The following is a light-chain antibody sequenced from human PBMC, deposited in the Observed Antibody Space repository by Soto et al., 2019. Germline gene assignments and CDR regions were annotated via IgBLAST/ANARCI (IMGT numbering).Light chain of an antibody. CDR1: SSDVGGYNY. CDR2: EVS. Sequence: QSALTQPPSASGSPGQSVTISCTGTSSDVGGYNYVYWYQQHPGKAPKLLIYEVSKRPSGVPDRFSGSKSGNTASLTVSGLQAEDEDDYYCSPSEGSNTPYVFGTGTKLTVL. CDR3: SPSEGSNTPYV. V-gene: IGLV2-8*01. J-gene: IGLJ1*01.